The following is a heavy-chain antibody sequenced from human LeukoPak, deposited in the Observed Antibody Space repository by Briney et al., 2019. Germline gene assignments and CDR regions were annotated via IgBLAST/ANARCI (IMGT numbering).Heavy chain of an antibody. CDR3: ATALILGYCSSTSCKEVADAFDI. J-gene: IGHJ3*02. D-gene: IGHD2-2*01. CDR2: IIPIFGTA. Sequence: SVKVSRKASGGTFSSYAISWVRQAPGQGLEWMGGIIPIFGTANYAQKFQGRVTITADKSTSTAYMELSSLRSEDTAVYYCATALILGYCSSTSCKEVADAFDIWGQGTMVTVSS. V-gene: IGHV1-69*06. CDR1: GGTFSSYA.